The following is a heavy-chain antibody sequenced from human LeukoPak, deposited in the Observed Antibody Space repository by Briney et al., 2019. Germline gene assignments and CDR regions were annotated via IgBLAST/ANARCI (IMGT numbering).Heavy chain of an antibody. V-gene: IGHV3-23*01. Sequence: GGSLRLSCAASKVIFSDYAMNWVRQAAGKGLEWVSGISGSGGNTYYADSVKGRFTISRDNSKNTLYLQMNSLRAEDTALYYCAKGTGINHYHWIDPWGQGTQVTVSS. J-gene: IGHJ5*02. D-gene: IGHD3/OR15-3a*01. CDR1: KVIFSDYA. CDR2: ISGSGGNT. CDR3: AKGTGINHYHWIDP.